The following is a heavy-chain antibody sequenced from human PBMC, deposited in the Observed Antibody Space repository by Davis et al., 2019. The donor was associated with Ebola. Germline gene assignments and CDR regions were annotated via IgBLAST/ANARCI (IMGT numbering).Heavy chain of an antibody. CDR3: ARGQPYASRQGWFDP. CDR1: GGSISYYY. CDR2: IYDRGTT. J-gene: IGHJ5*02. V-gene: IGHV4-59*01. Sequence: MPSETLSLTCTVSGGSISYYYWSWIRQPPGKGLEWIGYIYDRGTTNYNPSLKSRVTMSVDASKNQFPLKLTSVTAADTAVYFCARGQPYASRQGWFDPWGQGALVTVTS. D-gene: IGHD6-13*01.